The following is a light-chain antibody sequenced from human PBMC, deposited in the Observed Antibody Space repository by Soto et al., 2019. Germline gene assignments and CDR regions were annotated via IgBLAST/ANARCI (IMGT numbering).Light chain of an antibody. V-gene: IGKV1-5*03. CDR2: EAS. CDR3: QQYNNFLT. CDR1: QSVNSW. Sequence: DIQMTQFPSALSASVGDRVTITCRASQSVNSWLDWYQQKPGKAPKLLISEASTVETGVPARFSGSGSGTHFTLTISSLQPDDLATYYCQQYNNFLTFGQGTKVQIK. J-gene: IGKJ1*01.